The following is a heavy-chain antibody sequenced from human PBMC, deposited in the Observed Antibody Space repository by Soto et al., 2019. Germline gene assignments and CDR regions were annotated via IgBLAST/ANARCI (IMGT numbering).Heavy chain of an antibody. D-gene: IGHD6-6*01. CDR3: ARAPEPSIAAPNWFDP. J-gene: IGHJ5*02. V-gene: IGHV1-69*02. CDR1: GGTFSSYT. Sequence: SVKVSCKASGGTFSSYTISWVRQAPGQGLEWMGRIIPILGIANYAQKFQGRVTITADKSTSTAYMELSSLRSEDTAVYYCARAPEPSIAAPNWFDPWGQGTLVTVSS. CDR2: IIPILGIA.